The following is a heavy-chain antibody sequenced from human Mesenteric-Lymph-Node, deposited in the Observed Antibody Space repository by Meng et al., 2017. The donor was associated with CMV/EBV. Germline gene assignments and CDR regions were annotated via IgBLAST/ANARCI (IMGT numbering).Heavy chain of an antibody. J-gene: IGHJ5*02. CDR3: ARDGPTSGFDP. Sequence: TCTFSRFSLSTSGVSVGWIRQHPGKGLEWIGYIYYSGSTYYNPSLKSRLTISVDTSKNQFSLKLNSVTAADTAVYYCARDGPTSGFDPWGQGTLVTVSS. CDR2: IYYSGST. D-gene: IGHD3-3*01. CDR1: RFSLSTSGVS. V-gene: IGHV4-31*03.